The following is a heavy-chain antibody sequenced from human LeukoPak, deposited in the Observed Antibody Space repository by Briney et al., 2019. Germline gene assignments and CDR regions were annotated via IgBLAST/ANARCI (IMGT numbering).Heavy chain of an antibody. Sequence: SETPSLTCTVSGGSISSYYWSWIRQPPGKGLEWIGYIYYSGSTNYNPSLKSRVTISVDTSKNQFSLKLSSVTAADTAVYYCARGGTRGDYGDHAPFDPWGQGTLVTVSS. D-gene: IGHD4-17*01. V-gene: IGHV4-59*01. CDR3: ARGGTRGDYGDHAPFDP. CDR2: IYYSGST. CDR1: GGSISSYY. J-gene: IGHJ5*02.